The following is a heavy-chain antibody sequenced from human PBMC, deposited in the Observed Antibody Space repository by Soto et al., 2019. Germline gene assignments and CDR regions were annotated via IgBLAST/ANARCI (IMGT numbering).Heavy chain of an antibody. CDR2: IIPILGIA. CDR3: ARDHQDSGYFSGSPLVYFYYMEG. J-gene: IGHJ6*03. D-gene: IGHD5-12*01. Sequence: QVQLVQSGAEVKKPGSSVKVSCKASGGTFSSYTISWVRQAPGQGLEWMGRIIPILGIANYAQKFQGRVTITADKSTSTGYVELSSLSSEDTAVYYCARDHQDSGYFSGSPLVYFYYMEGLGKGATVTVSS. V-gene: IGHV1-69*08. CDR1: GGTFSSYT.